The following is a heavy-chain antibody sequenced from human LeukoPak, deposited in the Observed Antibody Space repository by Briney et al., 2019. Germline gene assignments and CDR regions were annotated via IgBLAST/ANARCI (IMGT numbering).Heavy chain of an antibody. Sequence: GGSLRLSCAASGFHFSTYGMHWVRQAPGKGLEWVGVIWYDGSNKIYAESVKGRFTISRDNSKNTLYLQMNSLRAEDTAVYYCARDRSWGSQCYFDYWGQGTLVTVSS. CDR3: ARDRSWGSQCYFDY. V-gene: IGHV3-33*01. J-gene: IGHJ4*02. CDR1: GFHFSTYG. CDR2: IWYDGSNK. D-gene: IGHD7-27*01.